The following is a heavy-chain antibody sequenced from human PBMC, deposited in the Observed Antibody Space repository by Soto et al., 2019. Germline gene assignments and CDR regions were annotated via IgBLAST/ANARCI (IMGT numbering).Heavy chain of an antibody. CDR2: TKHKVSSYAT. V-gene: IGHV3-72*01. CDR3: VAYLSYYVH. D-gene: IGHD3-10*02. CDR1: GLTLSDHL. Sequence: EVQLVESGGGLVQPGASLRLSCAVSGLTLSDHLMDWVRQAPGKGLEWVGRTKHKVSSYATEYAASVKGRFTISRDDSYNSLYLQMSSLRIEETAVYYCVAYLSYYVHWGQGTLVTVSS. J-gene: IGHJ4*02.